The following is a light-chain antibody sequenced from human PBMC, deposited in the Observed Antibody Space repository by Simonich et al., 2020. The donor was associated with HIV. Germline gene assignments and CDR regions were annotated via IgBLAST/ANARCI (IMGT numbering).Light chain of an antibody. CDR1: QSVLYRSNNKNY. Sequence: DIVMSQSPDYLAVSLGERATINCRSSQSVLYRSNNKNYLSWYQQRPGQPPKLLIYWASTRESGVPDRFSGSGSGTDFTLTITSLQAEDVAVYYCQQYYSPPALTFGGGTKVEIK. V-gene: IGKV4-1*01. CDR3: QQYYSPPALT. J-gene: IGKJ4*01. CDR2: WAS.